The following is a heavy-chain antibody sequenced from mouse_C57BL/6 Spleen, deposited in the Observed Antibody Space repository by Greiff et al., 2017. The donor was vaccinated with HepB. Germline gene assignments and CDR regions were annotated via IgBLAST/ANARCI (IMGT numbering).Heavy chain of an antibody. CDR3: ARAGYYGTLYWYFDV. V-gene: IGHV1-22*01. CDR1: GYTFTDYN. Sequence: EVQLQQSGPELVKPGASVKMSCKASGYTFTDYNMHWVKQSHGKSLEWIGYINPKNGGTSYNQKFKGKATLTVNKSPSTAYMELRSLTSEDSAVYYCARAGYYGTLYWYFDVWGTGTTVTVSS. CDR2: INPKNGGT. D-gene: IGHD1-1*01. J-gene: IGHJ1*03.